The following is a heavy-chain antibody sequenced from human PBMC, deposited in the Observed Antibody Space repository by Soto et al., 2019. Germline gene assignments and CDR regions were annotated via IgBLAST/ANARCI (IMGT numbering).Heavy chain of an antibody. J-gene: IGHJ4*02. D-gene: IGHD1-1*01. CDR3: TRGPRSTSTGTGAF. CDR1: GFTFSMSW. V-gene: IGHV3-74*01. Sequence: GGSLRLSCAASGFTFSMSWMHWVRQVPGKGPEWVSRIIDDGSSTNYADSVKGRFTISRDNAKNTLYLQMNDLRAEDTAVYYCTRGPRSTSTGTGAFWGQGTLVTASS. CDR2: IIDDGSST.